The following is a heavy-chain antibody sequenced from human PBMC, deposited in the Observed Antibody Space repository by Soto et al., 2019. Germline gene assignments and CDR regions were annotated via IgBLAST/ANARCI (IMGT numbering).Heavy chain of an antibody. CDR3: ARDTGLAPTVWGY. J-gene: IGHJ4*03. V-gene: IGHV4-31*03. Sequence: QVQLQESGPRLVKPSQTLSLTCSVSGDSIRGGGHYWNWIRQFPGKGLEWIGYVYHSGSTHYTPSLRGRLTISIDTSKNQFSLRLISVTAADTALYYCARDTGLAPTVWGYWGHGTQVTVSS. D-gene: IGHD7-27*01. CDR1: GDSIRGGGHY. CDR2: VYHSGST.